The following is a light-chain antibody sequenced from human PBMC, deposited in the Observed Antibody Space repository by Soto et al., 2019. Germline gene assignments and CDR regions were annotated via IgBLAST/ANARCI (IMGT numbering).Light chain of an antibody. J-gene: IGLJ1*01. CDR3: QSYDSTLSARDI. CDR2: GNT. CDR1: SSNIGAGYD. V-gene: IGLV1-40*01. Sequence: VLTQPPSVSWAPGQRVTISCTGSSSNIGAGYDVHWYQQLPGTAPKHLIYGNTNRPSGVPDRLPGSRPGASATLAITGLQAEDEGDYYCQSYDSTLSARDIFGSGTKGTGL.